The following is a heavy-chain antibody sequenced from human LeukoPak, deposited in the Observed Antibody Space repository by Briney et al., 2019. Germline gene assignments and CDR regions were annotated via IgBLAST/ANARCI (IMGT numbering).Heavy chain of an antibody. Sequence: SETLSLTCAVYGGSFSGYYWSWIRQPPGKGLEWIGEINHSGSTNYNLSLKSRVTISVDTSKNQFSLKLSSVTAADTAVYYCAGRGKLFDYWGQGTLVTVSS. J-gene: IGHJ4*02. D-gene: IGHD2-15*01. V-gene: IGHV4-34*01. CDR3: AGRGKLFDY. CDR1: GGSFSGYY. CDR2: INHSGST.